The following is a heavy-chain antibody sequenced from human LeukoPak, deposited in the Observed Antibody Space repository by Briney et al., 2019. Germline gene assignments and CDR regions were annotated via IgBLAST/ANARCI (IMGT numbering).Heavy chain of an antibody. CDR3: AKGHGSSWYSWFDP. Sequence: PGGSLRLSCADSGFTFSNYAMNWVRQAPGKGLEGVSSISAGGGNTYHADSVKGRFTISRDDSKTTLYLQMNSLRAEDTAMYYCAKGHGSSWYSWFDPWGQGTLVTVSS. CDR1: GFTFSNYA. D-gene: IGHD6-13*01. J-gene: IGHJ5*02. CDR2: ISAGGGNT. V-gene: IGHV3-23*01.